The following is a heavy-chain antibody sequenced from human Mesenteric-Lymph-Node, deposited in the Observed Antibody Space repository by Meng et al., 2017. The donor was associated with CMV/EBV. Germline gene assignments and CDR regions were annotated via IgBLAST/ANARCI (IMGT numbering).Heavy chain of an antibody. V-gene: IGHV3-23*01. J-gene: IGHJ4*02. Sequence: LSCAASGFTFSSYDMSWGRQAPGEGLEWVAGISSSGGSTYYADSVKGRFTISSDNSKNTLYLQMNSLRAEDTAVYYCAKGLTGGYFDYWGQGTLVTVSS. CDR3: AKGLTGGYFDY. CDR1: GFTFSSYD. CDR2: ISSSGGST. D-gene: IGHD2-8*02.